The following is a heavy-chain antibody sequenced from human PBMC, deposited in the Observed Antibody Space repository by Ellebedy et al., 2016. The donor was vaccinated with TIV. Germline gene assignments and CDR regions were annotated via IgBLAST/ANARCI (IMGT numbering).Heavy chain of an antibody. CDR3: ARDGYFDY. V-gene: IGHV3-23*01. CDR2: ISNTGSRT. CDR1: GFTFRSSA. J-gene: IGHJ4*02. Sequence: GESLKISCAASGFTFRSSAMSWVRQAPGKGLEWVSTISNTGSRTYYADSVEGRFIISRDNSKKTLYLQMNSLRAEDTAVYYCARDGYFDYWGQGTLVTVSS.